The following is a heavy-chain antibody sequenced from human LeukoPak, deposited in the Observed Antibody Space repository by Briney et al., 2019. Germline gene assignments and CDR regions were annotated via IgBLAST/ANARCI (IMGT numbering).Heavy chain of an antibody. V-gene: IGHV3-23*01. CDR2: VSRFGGTT. D-gene: IGHD6-13*01. CDR1: GFTFDSYA. Sequence: GGSLRVSCAASGFTFDSYAMSWVRQAPGRGLEWVSAVSRFGGTTYYADSAKGRFTISRDNSNNTVYLQMNSLRVGDTALYYCVKHVGSRWSNNRFDPWGQGTLVTVS. J-gene: IGHJ5*02. CDR3: VKHVGSRWSNNRFDP.